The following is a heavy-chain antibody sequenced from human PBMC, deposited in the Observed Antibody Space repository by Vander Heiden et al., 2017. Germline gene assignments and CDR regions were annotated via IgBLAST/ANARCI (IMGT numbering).Heavy chain of an antibody. D-gene: IGHD3-3*01. CDR2: VTPVFGTP. V-gene: IGHV1-69*01. CDR1: GYKFSTYG. Sequence: QVQLVPSGAEVKKPGSSVAVSCQASGYKFSTYGISWVRQAPGQGPEWMGGVTPVFGTPNYAQKFQGRVTISADESTSTVYMELSSLRSDDTAVYYCARGIFGVEKFFDYWGQGSLVTVSS. J-gene: IGHJ4*02. CDR3: ARGIFGVEKFFDY.